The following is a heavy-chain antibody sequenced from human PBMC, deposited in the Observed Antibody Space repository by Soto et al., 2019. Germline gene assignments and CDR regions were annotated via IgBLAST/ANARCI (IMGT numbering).Heavy chain of an antibody. D-gene: IGHD3-10*01. CDR3: AKNYGNAFDI. Sequence: SETLSLTCTVSGGSINNYYWSWIRQPPGKGLEWIGYIYYSGSTNYNPSLKSRVTISVDTSKNQFSLKLSSVTAADTAVYYCAKNYGNAFDIWGQGTMVTVSS. CDR1: GGSINNYY. J-gene: IGHJ3*02. V-gene: IGHV4-59*03. CDR2: IYYSGST.